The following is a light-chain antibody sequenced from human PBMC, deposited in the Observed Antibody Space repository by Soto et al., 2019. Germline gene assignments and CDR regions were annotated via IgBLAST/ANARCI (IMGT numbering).Light chain of an antibody. CDR2: DVS. CDR3: SSYTSSSTLRV. CDR1: SSDVGGYNY. J-gene: IGLJ2*01. Sequence: QSVLTQPASVSGSPGQSITISCTGTSSDVGGYNYVSWYQQYLGKAPKLMIYDVSNRPSGVSNRFSGSKSGNTASLTISGLQAEDEADYYCSSYTSSSTLRVFGGGTKVTVL. V-gene: IGLV2-14*01.